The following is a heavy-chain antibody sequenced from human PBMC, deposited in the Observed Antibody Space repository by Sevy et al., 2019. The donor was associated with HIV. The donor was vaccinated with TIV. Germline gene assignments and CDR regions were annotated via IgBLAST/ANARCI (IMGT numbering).Heavy chain of an antibody. CDR3: ARNCTGSSSYHAFDI. V-gene: IGHV4-34*01. D-gene: IGHD2-15*01. Sequence: SQTLSLTCAVYGGSFSGYYWSWIRQPPGKGLEWIGEINHSGGTNYNPSLKSRVTISGDTSKKQYSLNLKPVTAADTAVYYCARNCTGSSSYHAFDIWGQGTMVTVSS. CDR1: GGSFSGYY. J-gene: IGHJ3*02. CDR2: INHSGGT.